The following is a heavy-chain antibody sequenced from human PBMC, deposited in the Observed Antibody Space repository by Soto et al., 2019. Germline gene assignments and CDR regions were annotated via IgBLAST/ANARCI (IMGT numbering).Heavy chain of an antibody. CDR1: GFTFSNAW. CDR3: TTEPALELPLFGPLEGWFDP. Sequence: GGSLRLSCAASGFTFSNAWMSWVRQAPGKGLEWVGRIKSKTDGGTTDYAAPVKGRFTISRDDSKNTLYLQMNSLKTEDTAVYYCTTEPALELPLFGPLEGWFDPWGQGTLVTVSS. CDR2: IKSKTDGGTT. V-gene: IGHV3-15*01. D-gene: IGHD1-7*01. J-gene: IGHJ5*02.